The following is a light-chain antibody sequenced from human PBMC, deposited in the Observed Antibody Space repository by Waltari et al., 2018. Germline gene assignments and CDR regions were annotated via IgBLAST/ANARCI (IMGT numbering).Light chain of an antibody. CDR3: QAWDSTTVV. V-gene: IGLV3-1*01. Sequence: SYELTQPPSVSVSPGQTATIACSGDKLGDKFVSWYQQKPGQSPVLVIHQDTKRPSGIPERFPGSNSGNTATLTISGTQAMDEADYYCQAWDSTTVVFGGGTKLTAL. CDR1: KLGDKF. J-gene: IGLJ2*01. CDR2: QDT.